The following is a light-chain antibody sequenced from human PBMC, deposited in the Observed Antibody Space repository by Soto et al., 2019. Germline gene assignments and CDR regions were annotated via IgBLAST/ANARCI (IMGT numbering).Light chain of an antibody. CDR3: HQANTFPPT. CDR2: ASS. CDR1: QDILSW. V-gene: IGKV1-12*01. Sequence: DIQMTQSPSSVSESVGDTVTITCRASQDILSWLAWYQQKPGEAPRLLMYASSNLQSGVPSRFSGSRSGTEFTLTISSLQPEDFATYYCHQANTFPPTFGPGTRLDIK. J-gene: IGKJ3*01.